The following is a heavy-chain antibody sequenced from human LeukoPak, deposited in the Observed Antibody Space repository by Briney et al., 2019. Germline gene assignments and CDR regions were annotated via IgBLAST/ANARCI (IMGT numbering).Heavy chain of an antibody. Sequence: PGGSLRLSCAASGFTFSSYSMNWVRQVPGKGLEWVSYISSGSESTIYYADSVEGRFTISRDNAKNSLYLQMNSLRDEDTAVYYCAREYSSSYYFDYWGQGTLVTVSS. CDR1: GFTFSSYS. V-gene: IGHV3-48*02. D-gene: IGHD6-13*01. J-gene: IGHJ4*02. CDR2: ISSGSESTI. CDR3: AREYSSSYYFDY.